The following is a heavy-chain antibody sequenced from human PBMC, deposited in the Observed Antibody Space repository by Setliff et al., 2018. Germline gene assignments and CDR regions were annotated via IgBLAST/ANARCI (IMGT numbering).Heavy chain of an antibody. CDR2: INHSGST. Sequence: SETLSLTCAVYGGSFSGYYWSWIRQPPGKGLEWLGEINHSGSTNYNPSLKSRVTISADKSKNQFSLQLGSVTAADTAVYYFARDWRDYGAMGYWDQGTLVTVSS. V-gene: IGHV4-34*01. CDR3: ARDWRDYGAMGY. J-gene: IGHJ4*02. CDR1: GGSFSGYY. D-gene: IGHD4-17*01.